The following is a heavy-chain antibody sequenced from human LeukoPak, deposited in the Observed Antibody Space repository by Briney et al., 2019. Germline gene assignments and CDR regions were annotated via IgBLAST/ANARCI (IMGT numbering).Heavy chain of an antibody. D-gene: IGHD2-15*01. CDR1: GFTFSSYA. CDR3: ARGYCSGGSCLYYFDY. Sequence: GRSLRLSCAASGFTFSSYAMHWVRQAPGKGLKWVAVISYDGSNKYYADSVRGRFTISRDNSKNTLYLQMNSLRAEDTAVYYCARGYCSGGSCLYYFDYWGQGTLVTVSS. CDR2: ISYDGSNK. V-gene: IGHV3-30*04. J-gene: IGHJ4*02.